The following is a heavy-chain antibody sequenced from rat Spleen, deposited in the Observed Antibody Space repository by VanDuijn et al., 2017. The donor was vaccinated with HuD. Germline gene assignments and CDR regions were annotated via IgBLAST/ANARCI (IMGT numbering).Heavy chain of an antibody. V-gene: IGHV2-34*01. CDR2: MWYDGDT. D-gene: IGHD1-4*01. CDR1: GFSLTSYS. Sequence: QVQLKESGPGLVQPSETLSLPCTVSGFSLTSYSVSWVRQPSGKGPEWMGRMWYDGDTAYNSALKSRLSISRDTSKNQVFLTMNSLQPEDTGTYYCARGLPGYWYFDFWGPGTMVTVSS. J-gene: IGHJ1*01. CDR3: ARGLPGYWYFDF.